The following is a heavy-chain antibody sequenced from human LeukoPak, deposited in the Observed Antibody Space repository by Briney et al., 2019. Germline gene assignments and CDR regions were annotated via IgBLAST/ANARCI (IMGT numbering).Heavy chain of an antibody. D-gene: IGHD2-2*01. CDR2: IIPISGTA. J-gene: IGHJ6*03. CDR1: GGSFSSHA. V-gene: IGHV1-69*05. Sequence: SVKVSCKASGGSFSSHAIAWVRQAPGQGPEWMGGIIPISGTASCAQKFQGRVTITTDESTSTAYMELSSLTSDDTAVYYCARGLQYQLLKALGYYYMDVWGEGTTVTVSS. CDR3: ARGLQYQLLKALGYYYMDV.